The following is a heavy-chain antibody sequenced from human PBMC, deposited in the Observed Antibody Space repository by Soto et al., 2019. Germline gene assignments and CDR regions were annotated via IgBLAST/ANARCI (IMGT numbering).Heavy chain of an antibody. CDR3: ASHRGSWGSFRYRWFDP. Sequence: SETLSLTCAVYGGSLSSYHWSWIRQSPGKGLEWIGEINESGGTNYSPSLKSRVTTSVDTSKNQFSLTLNSVTAADTAVYYCASHRGSWGSFRYRWFDPWGQGTVVTVSS. D-gene: IGHD3-16*02. CDR1: GGSLSSYH. CDR2: INESGGT. V-gene: IGHV4-34*01. J-gene: IGHJ5*02.